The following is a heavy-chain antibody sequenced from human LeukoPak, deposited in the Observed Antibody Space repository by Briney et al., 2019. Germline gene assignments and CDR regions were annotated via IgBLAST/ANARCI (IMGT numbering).Heavy chain of an antibody. CDR1: GFTFSNYW. CDR3: AREHEAVADLNY. J-gene: IGHJ4*02. CDR2: IKQDGSEK. V-gene: IGHV3-7*01. D-gene: IGHD6-19*01. Sequence: GGSLRLSCAASGFTFSNYWMSWVRQAPGKGLEWVANIKQDGSEKYYVNSVKGRFTISRDNAKNSLYLQMNSLRAEDTAVYYCAREHEAVADLNYWGQGTLVTVSS.